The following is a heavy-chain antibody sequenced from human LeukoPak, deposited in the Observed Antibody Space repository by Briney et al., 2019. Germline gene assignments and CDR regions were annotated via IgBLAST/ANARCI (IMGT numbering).Heavy chain of an antibody. CDR3: ARLAPTGANADY. Sequence: SETLSLTCTVSGGSISSSSYYWGWIRQPPGKGLEWIGSIYYSGSTYYNPSLKSRVTISVDTSKNQFSLKLNSVTAADTAVYYCARLAPTGANADYWGQGTLVTVSS. V-gene: IGHV4-39*01. D-gene: IGHD1-26*01. J-gene: IGHJ4*02. CDR1: GGSISSSSYY. CDR2: IYYSGST.